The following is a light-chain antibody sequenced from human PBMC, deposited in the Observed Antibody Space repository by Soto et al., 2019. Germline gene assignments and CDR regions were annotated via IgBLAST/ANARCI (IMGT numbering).Light chain of an antibody. V-gene: IGKV1-5*01. CDR3: QQYNSYSWT. Sequence: DIQMTQSPSTLSASVGDRVTITCRASQSINNCLAWYQQKPGKAPNLLIYDASSLKSGVPSRFSGSGSGTEFTLTISSLQPDDFATYYCQQYNSYSWTFGQWTKVEIK. CDR1: QSINNC. J-gene: IGKJ1*01. CDR2: DAS.